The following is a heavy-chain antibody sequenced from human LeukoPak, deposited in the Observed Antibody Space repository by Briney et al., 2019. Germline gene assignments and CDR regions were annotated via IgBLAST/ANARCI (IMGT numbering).Heavy chain of an antibody. CDR2: INWNGGST. J-gene: IGHJ4*02. CDR1: GFTFDDYG. CDR3: AKSGYNRFDY. V-gene: IGHV3-20*04. D-gene: IGHD5-24*01. Sequence: GGSLRLSCAASGFTFDDYGMSWVRQAPGKGLEWVSGINWNGGSTGYADSVKGRFTISRDNSKNTLYLQMNSLRAEDTAVYYCAKSGYNRFDYWGQGTLVTVSS.